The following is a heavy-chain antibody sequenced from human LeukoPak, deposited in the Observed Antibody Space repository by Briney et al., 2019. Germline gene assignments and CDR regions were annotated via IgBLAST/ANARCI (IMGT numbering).Heavy chain of an antibody. V-gene: IGHV1-2*02. J-gene: IGHJ4*02. CDR3: TCGRGFNYDY. CDR1: GYTFTAHH. D-gene: IGHD6-25*01. Sequence: ASVKVSCTASGYTFTAHHLHWVRRAPGQGLEWMGWVHPNSGDTNYAQKFQGRVTKTRDTSASTAYMELNTLRFDDTAVYYCTCGRGFNYDYWGQGTLVTVSS. CDR2: VHPNSGDT.